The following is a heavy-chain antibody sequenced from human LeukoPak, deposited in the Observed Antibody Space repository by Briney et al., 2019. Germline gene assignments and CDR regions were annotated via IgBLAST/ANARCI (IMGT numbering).Heavy chain of an antibody. CDR1: SFIFNTYS. CDR3: ATEPGRDAFNI. Sequence: PGGSLSLPCEACSFIFNTYSMNWLRQATGGGLVWVSYISSSGTNTYYADSVRGRFTISRDNAKNSLYLQMNSLRAEDTAVYYCATEPGRDAFNIWGQGTMVTVFS. V-gene: IGHV3-48*04. CDR2: ISSSGTNT. J-gene: IGHJ3*02. D-gene: IGHD1-14*01.